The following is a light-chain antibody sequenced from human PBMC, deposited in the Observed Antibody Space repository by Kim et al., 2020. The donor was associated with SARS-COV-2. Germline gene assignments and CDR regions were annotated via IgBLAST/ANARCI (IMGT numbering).Light chain of an antibody. CDR3: QQYSSYST. CDR1: QSISSS. J-gene: IGKJ1*01. V-gene: IGKV1-5*01. Sequence: GDRVTVTCRASQSISSSLAWYQQKAGKAPDLLIYAASTLERGVPSRFSGTGSGTEFTLTISSLQSDDLATYYCQQYSSYSTFGQGTKVE. CDR2: AAS.